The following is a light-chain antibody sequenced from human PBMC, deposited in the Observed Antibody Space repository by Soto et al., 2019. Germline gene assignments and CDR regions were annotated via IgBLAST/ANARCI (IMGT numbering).Light chain of an antibody. J-gene: IGKJ1*01. CDR3: QQFHYWWT. V-gene: IGKV3-15*01. CDR2: DAS. CDR1: QNIDNK. Sequence: EIGMTQSPATLSVSPGERATLSFRASQNIDNKLVWYQQKPGQVPRLLIYDASTRATGIPARFSGSGSGTEFTLTISSLQSEDFAFYYCQQFHYWWTFGQGTKVDI.